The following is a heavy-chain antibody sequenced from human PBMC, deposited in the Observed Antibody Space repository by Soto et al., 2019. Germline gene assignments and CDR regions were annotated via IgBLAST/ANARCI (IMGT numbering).Heavy chain of an antibody. J-gene: IGHJ4*02. Sequence: EVQLVESGGGLVQPGGSLRLSCAASGFTFSTSWMHWVRQAAGKGLVWVSRINSDASTTNYADSVKGRFTISRDNAKNTPYLQMDSLTAEDTAVYYCARGPSGWFGYDYWGQGTLVTVSS. CDR1: GFTFSTSW. CDR2: INSDASTT. V-gene: IGHV3-74*01. D-gene: IGHD6-19*01. CDR3: ARGPSGWFGYDY.